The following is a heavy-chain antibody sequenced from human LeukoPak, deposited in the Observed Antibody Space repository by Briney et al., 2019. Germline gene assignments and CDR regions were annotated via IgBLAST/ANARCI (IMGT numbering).Heavy chain of an antibody. Sequence: GGSLRLSCAASGFSFSSYGMHWVRQAPGKGLEWVAAIWYDGSNGYYEDSVKGRFTISRDNSKNTVYLQMDSLRVGDTAVYYCARPPQQRVWFFDDWGQGTLVTVSS. CDR1: GFSFSSYG. J-gene: IGHJ4*02. V-gene: IGHV3-33*01. CDR2: IWYDGSNG. D-gene: IGHD6-13*01. CDR3: ARPPQQRVWFFDD.